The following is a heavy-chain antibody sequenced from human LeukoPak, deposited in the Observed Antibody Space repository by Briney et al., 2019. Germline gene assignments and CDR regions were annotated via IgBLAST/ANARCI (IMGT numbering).Heavy chain of an antibody. D-gene: IGHD4-11*01. CDR3: ARGRVSSSTWYSTYYYFFYMDF. J-gene: IGHJ6*03. CDR1: GGSISSYY. V-gene: IGHV4-59*01. CDR2: IYYSGST. Sequence: SETLSLTCTVSGGSISSYYWSWIWQPPGKGLEWIGYIYYSGSTNYNPSLKSRVTISVDTSKNQFSLKLSSVTAADTAVYYCARGRVSSSTWYSTYYYFFYMDFWGKGTTVTVSS.